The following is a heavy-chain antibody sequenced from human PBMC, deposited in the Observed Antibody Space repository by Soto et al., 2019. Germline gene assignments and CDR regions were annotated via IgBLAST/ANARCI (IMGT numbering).Heavy chain of an antibody. J-gene: IGHJ3*02. CDR1: GGSISSGGYY. CDR2: IYYSGST. V-gene: IGHV4-31*03. CDR3: ARGLPYGYDFWSGYSPDAFDI. D-gene: IGHD3-3*01. Sequence: PSETLSLTCTVSGGSISSGGYYWSWIRQHPGKGLEWVGYIYYSGSTYYNPSLKSRVTISVDTSKNQFSLKLSSVTAADTAVYYCARGLPYGYDFWSGYSPDAFDIWGQGTMVTVSS.